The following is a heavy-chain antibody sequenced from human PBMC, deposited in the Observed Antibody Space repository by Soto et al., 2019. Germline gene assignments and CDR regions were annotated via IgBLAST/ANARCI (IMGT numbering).Heavy chain of an antibody. J-gene: IGHJ5*02. CDR2: ISGSGGST. CDR1: GFTFSSYA. CDR3: AASIAARPIGWFDP. V-gene: IGHV3-23*01. Sequence: GGSLRLSCGASGFTFSSYAMSWVRQAPGKGLEWVSAISGSGGSTYYADSVKGRFTISRDNSKNTLYLQMNSLRAEDTAVYYCAASIAARPIGWFDPWGQGTLVTVSS. D-gene: IGHD6-6*01.